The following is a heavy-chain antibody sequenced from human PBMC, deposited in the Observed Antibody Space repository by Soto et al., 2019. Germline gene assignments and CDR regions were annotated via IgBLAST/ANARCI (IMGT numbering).Heavy chain of an antibody. Sequence: GSLTLSCSASGVTFSSYDVDWVRPPPGQGVVYVSSIHTSGETTFYADAVKGRFIVSRDNSNNTLDLQMTSLKYEDSGVYYCVKGRAKHCSGRTCGLWMDLWGQGTAVTVSS. J-gene: IGHJ6*02. D-gene: IGHD6-19*01. CDR2: IHTSGETT. V-gene: IGHV3-64D*06. CDR1: GVTFSSYD. CDR3: VKGRAKHCSGRTCGLWMDL.